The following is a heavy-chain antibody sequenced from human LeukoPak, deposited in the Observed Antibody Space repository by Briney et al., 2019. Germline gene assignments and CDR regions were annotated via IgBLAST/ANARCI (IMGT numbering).Heavy chain of an antibody. CDR3: ATSYYDSSGYYFGDAFDI. J-gene: IGHJ3*02. Sequence: GGSLRLSCSASGFTFSRYWMHWVRQAPGKGLVWVSGTNSEGSSKTYADSVKGRFTISRDNARNRLNLQMNSLRAEDTAVYFCATSYYDSSGYYFGDAFDIWGQGTMVTVSS. D-gene: IGHD3-22*01. CDR2: TNSEGSSK. V-gene: IGHV3-74*03. CDR1: GFTFSRYW.